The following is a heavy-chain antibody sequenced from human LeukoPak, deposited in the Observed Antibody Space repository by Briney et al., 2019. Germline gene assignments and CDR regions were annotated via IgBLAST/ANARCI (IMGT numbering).Heavy chain of an antibody. CDR3: ARDNGGGCSGGSCMFDP. CDR1: GGSISSGGYY. CDR2: IYYSGST. Sequence: SQTLSLTCTVSGGSISSGGYYWSWIRQHPGKGLEWIGYIYYSGSTHYNPSLKSRVTMSVDTSKNQFSLKLSSVTAADTAVYYCARDNGGGCSGGSCMFDPWGQGTLVTVSS. D-gene: IGHD2-15*01. J-gene: IGHJ5*02. V-gene: IGHV4-31*03.